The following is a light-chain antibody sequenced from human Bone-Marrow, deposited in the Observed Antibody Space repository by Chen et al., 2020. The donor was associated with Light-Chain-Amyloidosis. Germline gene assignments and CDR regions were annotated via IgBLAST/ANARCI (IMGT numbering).Light chain of an antibody. Sequence: IVLTQSPGTLSLSPGEGANLSCRASQTISSNDLTWYQQKFGQAPRLLIYGSSSRATGIPDRFTGSGSGTDFTLTINRLEPEDFAMYYWQQYGTSPLTFGGGTKVEIK. V-gene: IGKV3-20*01. CDR2: GSS. CDR1: QTISSND. CDR3: QQYGTSPLT. J-gene: IGKJ4*01.